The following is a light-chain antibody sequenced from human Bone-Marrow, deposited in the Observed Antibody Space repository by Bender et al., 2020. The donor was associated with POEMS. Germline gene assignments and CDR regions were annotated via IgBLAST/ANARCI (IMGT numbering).Light chain of an antibody. CDR2: TND. V-gene: IGLV1-44*01. CDR1: SSNIGSNA. J-gene: IGLJ2*01. Sequence: QSVLTQPPSASGTPGQRVTFSWSGSSSNIGSNAVNWYQQLPGTAPRLLIYTNDQRPSGVPARFSGSKSGTSAYLDITGLQSEDEADYYCAAWDDSIDGPVFGGGTKLTVL. CDR3: AAWDDSIDGPV.